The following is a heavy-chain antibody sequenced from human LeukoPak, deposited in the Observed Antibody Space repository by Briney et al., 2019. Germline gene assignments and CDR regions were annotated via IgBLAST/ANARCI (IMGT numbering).Heavy chain of an antibody. D-gene: IGHD3-22*01. CDR1: GGSISSGSYY. CDR3: AREVETYYYDSSGYYPDYYYYYMDV. CDR2: IYTSGST. V-gene: IGHV4-61*02. J-gene: IGHJ6*03. Sequence: SETLSLTCTVSGGSISSGSYYWSWIRQPAGKGLEWIGRIYTSGSTNYNPSLKSRVTISVDTSKNQFSLKLSSVTAADTAVYYCAREVETYYYDSSGYYPDYYYYYMDVWGKGTTVTISS.